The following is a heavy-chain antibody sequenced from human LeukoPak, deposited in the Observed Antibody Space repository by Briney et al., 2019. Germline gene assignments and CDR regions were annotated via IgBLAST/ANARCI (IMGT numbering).Heavy chain of an antibody. CDR2: ISTSGSYI. Sequence: GGSLRLSCAASGLTFSNYNMNWVRQAPGKGLEWVSSISTSGSYIYYANSMKGRFTISRDNAKNSLYLQMNSLRAEDTAVYYCARAHNWKYGSFDFWGQGTLVTVSS. V-gene: IGHV3-21*01. CDR1: GLTFSNYN. J-gene: IGHJ4*02. CDR3: ARAHNWKYGSFDF. D-gene: IGHD1-7*01.